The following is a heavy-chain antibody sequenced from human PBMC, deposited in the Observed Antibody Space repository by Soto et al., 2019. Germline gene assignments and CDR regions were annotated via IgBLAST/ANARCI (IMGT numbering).Heavy chain of an antibody. CDR1: GCTFRSYW. V-gene: IGHV3-7*01. Sequence: PGGSLRRSYPASGCTFRSYWVSWIHQAPGKGLEWVANIKQDGSEKYYVDSVKGRFTISRDNAKNSLYLQMNSLRAEDTAVYYCARVEGMATITFPFDYWGQGTLVTVSS. D-gene: IGHD5-12*01. J-gene: IGHJ4*02. CDR2: IKQDGSEK. CDR3: ARVEGMATITFPFDY.